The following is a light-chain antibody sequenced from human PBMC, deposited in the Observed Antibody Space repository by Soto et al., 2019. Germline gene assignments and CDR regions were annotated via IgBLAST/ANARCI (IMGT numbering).Light chain of an antibody. CDR2: GTS. V-gene: IGKV3-20*01. Sequence: ETVVTQSPGTLSLSPGEGATLSCRASQSVDNNYLAWYQQKPGQAPRLLIHGTSNRASGIPDRFSGSGSGRDFTLAISRLEPEDFAVYYCQQYGTAPYTFGQGTTLELK. CDR3: QQYGTAPYT. J-gene: IGKJ2*01. CDR1: QSVDNNY.